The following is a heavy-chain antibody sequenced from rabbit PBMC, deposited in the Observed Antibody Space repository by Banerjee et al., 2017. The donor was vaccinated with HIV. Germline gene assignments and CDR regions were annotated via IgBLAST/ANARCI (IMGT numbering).Heavy chain of an antibody. D-gene: IGHD4-1*01. V-gene: IGHV1S45*01. J-gene: IGHJ4*01. Sequence: LEESGGDLVKPEGSLTLTCTASGIDFSSNYWICWVRQAPGKGPEWIACIYNGDGSPYYASWAKGRFTISKASWTTVTLQMTSLTAADTASYFCASDLAGVIGWTFNLWRPGTLVTAS. CDR1: GIDFSSNYW. CDR2: IYNGDGSP. CDR3: ASDLAGVIGWTFNL.